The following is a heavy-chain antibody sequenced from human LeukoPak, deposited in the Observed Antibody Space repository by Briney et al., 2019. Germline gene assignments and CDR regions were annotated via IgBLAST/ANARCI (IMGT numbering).Heavy chain of an antibody. D-gene: IGHD6-19*01. CDR2: ISSGGDTI. Sequence: GGSLRLSCAASGFSFSDYYMTWIRQSPGKGLEWVSFISSGGDTIYYADSVKGRFIISRDNAKNSLYLQMNSLRAEDTAMYYCAKGKTGAGTGGHNFDYWGQGTLVTVSS. CDR1: GFSFSDYY. V-gene: IGHV3-11*01. J-gene: IGHJ4*02. CDR3: AKGKTGAGTGGHNFDY.